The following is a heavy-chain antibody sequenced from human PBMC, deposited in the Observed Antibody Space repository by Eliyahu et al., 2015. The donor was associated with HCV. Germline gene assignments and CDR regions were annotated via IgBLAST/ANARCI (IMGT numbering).Heavy chain of an antibody. CDR1: GFTFNSYW. D-gene: IGHD4-23*01. Sequence: EVQLVESGGGLVQSGGSLRLSCSASGFTFNSYWMYWVRQAPGKGLVYVSRISNDGRSTNYADSVKGRFTISRDNAKNTLYLQMSSLRAEDTAVYYCAREPYGGNWYFDLWGRGALVTVSS. CDR2: ISNDGRST. V-gene: IGHV3-74*01. CDR3: AREPYGGNWYFDL. J-gene: IGHJ2*01.